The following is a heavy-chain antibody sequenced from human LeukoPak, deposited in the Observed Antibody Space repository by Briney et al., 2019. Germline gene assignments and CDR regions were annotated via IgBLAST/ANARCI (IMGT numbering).Heavy chain of an antibody. CDR1: GGSISSSSYY. J-gene: IGHJ5*02. CDR3: ARPVSDYYDSSGYYDWFDP. Sequence: SETLSLTCTVSGGSISSSSYYWGWIRQPPGKGLEWIGSIYYSGSTYYNPSLKSRVTISVDTSKNQFSLKLSFVTAADTAVYYCARPVSDYYDSSGYYDWFDPWGQGTLVTVSS. D-gene: IGHD3-22*01. V-gene: IGHV4-39*01. CDR2: IYYSGST.